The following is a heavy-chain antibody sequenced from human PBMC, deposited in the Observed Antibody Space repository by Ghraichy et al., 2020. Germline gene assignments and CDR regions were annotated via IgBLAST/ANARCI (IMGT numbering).Heavy chain of an antibody. CDR3: AIGSGWSSEH. V-gene: IGHV3-7*03. J-gene: IGHJ1*01. D-gene: IGHD6-19*01. CDR2: IKHDGSET. Sequence: GESLNISCAASGYTLSSFWMNWVRQAPGKGLEWVAIIKHDGSETHYVDSVKGRFTVSRDYTKKSLSLQMNSLRAEDTAVYYCAIGSGWSSEHWGQGTLVTVSS. CDR1: GYTLSSFW.